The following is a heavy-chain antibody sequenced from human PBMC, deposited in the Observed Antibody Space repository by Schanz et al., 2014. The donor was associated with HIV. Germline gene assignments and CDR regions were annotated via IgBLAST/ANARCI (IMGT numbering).Heavy chain of an antibody. CDR3: ARASTTWLQDLDF. V-gene: IGHV3-74*01. CDR2: INSDGSST. J-gene: IGHJ4*02. Sequence: EVQLVESGGGLVQPGGSLRLSCAASGLTFSSHWMHWVRQTPGKGLVWVSRINSDGSSTSYADSVKGRFTISRDNAKNTVYLQMNSLSTEDMGMYYCARASTTWLQDLDFWGQGTPVTVSS. CDR1: GLTFSSHW. D-gene: IGHD5-12*01.